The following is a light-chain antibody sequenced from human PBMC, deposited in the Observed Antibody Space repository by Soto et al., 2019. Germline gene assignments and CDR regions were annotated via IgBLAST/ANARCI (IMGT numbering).Light chain of an antibody. CDR3: QQYNSESHLYT. CDR2: RAS. V-gene: IGKV1-5*03. CDR1: QGIGTY. J-gene: IGKJ2*01. Sequence: DIQMTQSPSTLSASVGDRVTITCRASQGIGTYLAWYRQKPGQAPELLIYRASNLAAGVPSRFSGSGSRTQFTLTISSLQPDDFATYYCQQYNSESHLYTFGQGTKLYIK.